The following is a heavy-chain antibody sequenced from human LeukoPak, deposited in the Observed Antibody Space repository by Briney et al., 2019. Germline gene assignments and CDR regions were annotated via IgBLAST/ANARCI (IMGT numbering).Heavy chain of an antibody. D-gene: IGHD6-19*01. J-gene: IGHJ4*02. CDR2: ISYVGSNK. Sequence: PGGSLRLSCVASGFTFSDYGMHWVRQAPGKGLEWVAVISYVGSNKDYADSVKGRFTISRDNSKNTLYLQVNSLRAEDTAVYYCAKDFDITVAGKGPQDYWGQGTLVTVSS. CDR1: GFTFSDYG. V-gene: IGHV3-30*18. CDR3: AKDFDITVAGKGPQDY.